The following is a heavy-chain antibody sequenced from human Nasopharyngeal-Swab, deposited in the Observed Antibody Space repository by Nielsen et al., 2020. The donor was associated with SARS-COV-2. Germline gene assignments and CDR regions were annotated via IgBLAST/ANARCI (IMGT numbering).Heavy chain of an antibody. Sequence: GESLKISCAASGFTFSSYWMSWVRQAPGKGLEWVANIKQDGSEKYYVDSVKGRFTISRDNAKNSLYLQMNSLRAEDTAVYYCAREGDGWEGYFDYWGQGTLVTVSS. CDR3: AREGDGWEGYFDY. CDR2: IKQDGSEK. CDR1: GFTFSSYW. J-gene: IGHJ4*02. V-gene: IGHV3-7*03. D-gene: IGHD1-26*01.